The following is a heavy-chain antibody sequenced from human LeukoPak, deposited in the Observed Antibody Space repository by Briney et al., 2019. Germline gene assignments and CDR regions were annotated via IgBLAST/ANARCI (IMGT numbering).Heavy chain of an antibody. CDR2: IYHSGST. D-gene: IGHD3-10*01. J-gene: IGHJ1*01. CDR1: GGSISSGGYY. CDR3: ARTTTMGPGYFQH. Sequence: SQTLSLTCTVSGGSISSGGYYWSWIRQPPGKGLEWIGYIYHSGSTYYNPSLKSRVTISVDKSKSQFSLKLSSVTAADTAVYYCARTTTMGPGYFQHWGQGTLVTVSS. V-gene: IGHV4-30-2*01.